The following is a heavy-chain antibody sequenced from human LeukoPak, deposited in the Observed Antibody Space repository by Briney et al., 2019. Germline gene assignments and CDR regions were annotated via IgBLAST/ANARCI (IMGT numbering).Heavy chain of an antibody. V-gene: IGHV3-30-3*01. D-gene: IGHD1-26*01. CDR1: GFTFSSYA. CDR2: ISYDGSNK. J-gene: IGHJ4*02. Sequence: PGGSLRLSCAASGFTFSSYAVHWVRQAPGKGLKWVAVISYDGSNKYYADSVKGRFTISRDNSKNTLYLQMNSLRAEDTAVYYCARGPSGSYPKLSPQIDYWGQGTLVTVSS. CDR3: ARGPSGSYPKLSPQIDY.